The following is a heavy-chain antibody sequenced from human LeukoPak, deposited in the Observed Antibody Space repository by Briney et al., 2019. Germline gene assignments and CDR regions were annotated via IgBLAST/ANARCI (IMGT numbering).Heavy chain of an antibody. CDR1: RFTFSSYG. D-gene: IGHD3-3*01. Sequence: PGGSLRLSCAASRFTFSSYGMSWVRQAPGKGLEWVSVIYSGGSTYYADSVKGRFTISRDNSKNTLYLQMNSLRAEDTAVYYCARAYYDFWSGYYRYYFDYWGQGTLVTVSS. V-gene: IGHV3-53*01. J-gene: IGHJ4*02. CDR2: IYSGGST. CDR3: ARAYYDFWSGYYRYYFDY.